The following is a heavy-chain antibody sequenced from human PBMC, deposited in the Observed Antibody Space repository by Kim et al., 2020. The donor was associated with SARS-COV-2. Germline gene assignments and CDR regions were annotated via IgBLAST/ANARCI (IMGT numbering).Heavy chain of an antibody. CDR3: ARVDYDFWSGYWMPYFQH. CDR1: GGSISSYY. CDR2: IYYSGST. D-gene: IGHD3-3*01. Sequence: SETLSLTCTVSGGSISSYYWSWIRQPPGKGLEWIGYIYYSGSTNYNPSLKSRVTISVDTSKNQFSLKLSSVTAADTAVYYCARVDYDFWSGYWMPYFQHWGQGTLVTVSS. V-gene: IGHV4-59*01. J-gene: IGHJ1*01.